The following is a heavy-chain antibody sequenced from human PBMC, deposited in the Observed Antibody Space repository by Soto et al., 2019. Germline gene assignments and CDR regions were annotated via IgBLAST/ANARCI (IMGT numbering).Heavy chain of an antibody. CDR2: SSGSGGRT. Sequence: GGSLRLSCVASGFTFNSSAMSWVRQAPGKGLEWVSASSGSGGRTYYADSVKGRFTISRDNSKNTLYLQMNSLRAEDTAVYYCARGRLLLAHFDYWGQGTLVTVSS. J-gene: IGHJ4*02. D-gene: IGHD3-22*01. CDR3: ARGRLLLAHFDY. CDR1: GFTFNSSA. V-gene: IGHV3-23*01.